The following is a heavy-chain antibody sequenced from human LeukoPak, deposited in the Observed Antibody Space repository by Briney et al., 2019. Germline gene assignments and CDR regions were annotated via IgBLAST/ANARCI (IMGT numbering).Heavy chain of an antibody. Sequence: PSETLSLTCGVSGGSITTTNYWTWVPPPPGKGLEWVGEVNLQGSTNYNPSLMGRVAISVDMSENHISLQLTSVTAADTAVYYCAREGGPYRPLDYSGQGTLVTVSS. CDR1: GGSITTTNY. V-gene: IGHV4-4*02. CDR2: VNLQGST. J-gene: IGHJ4*02. CDR3: AREGGPYRPLDY.